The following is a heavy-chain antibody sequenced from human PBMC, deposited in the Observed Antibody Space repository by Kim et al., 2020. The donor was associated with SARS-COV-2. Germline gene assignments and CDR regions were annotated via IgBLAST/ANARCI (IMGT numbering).Heavy chain of an antibody. J-gene: IGHJ4*02. D-gene: IGHD1-26*01. V-gene: IGHV1-18*01. CDR1: GYKFIDYG. CDR3: ARWDKTKLTLLDS. Sequence: ASVKVSCQASGYKFIDYGIAWVRLAAGQGPEWLGWISPSNGNTKSAQKVRDRVTLTTDISTRTAYLDLGGLTPDDTGTYFCARWDKTKLTLLDSWGQGTQLSLSS. CDR2: ISPSNGNT.